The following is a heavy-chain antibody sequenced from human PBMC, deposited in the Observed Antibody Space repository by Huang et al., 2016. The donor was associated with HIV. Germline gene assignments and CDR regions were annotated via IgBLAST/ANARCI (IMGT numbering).Heavy chain of an antibody. J-gene: IGHJ4*02. D-gene: IGHD6-19*01. Sequence: QVQLRQWGAGLVKPSETLSLTCAVYGGSFSGYYWTWIRQSPGKGLEGIGEINHIGKTNYQPSLKSRFTISKDTAKNQFSLQLTSVSAADTGVYFCAREKAADSAWYGVYYFDYWGEGALVTVTS. CDR3: AREKAADSAWYGVYYFDY. CDR2: INHIGKT. CDR1: GGSFSGYY. V-gene: IGHV4-34*01.